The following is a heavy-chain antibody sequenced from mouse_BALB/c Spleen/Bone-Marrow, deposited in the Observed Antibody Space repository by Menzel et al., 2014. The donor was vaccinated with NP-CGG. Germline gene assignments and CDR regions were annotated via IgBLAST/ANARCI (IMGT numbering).Heavy chain of an antibody. J-gene: IGHJ2*01. CDR3: ARASVVPYYFDF. Sequence: VQLQQSGAELMKPGASVKISCKATGYTFSNYWIDWVKQRPGHGLEWIGEILPGSGTANYNEKFKGKATFTADTSSNTACMQLSSLTSEDSALYYCARASVVPYYFDFWGQGTTLTDSS. V-gene: IGHV1-9*01. CDR1: GYTFSNYW. CDR2: ILPGSGTA. D-gene: IGHD1-1*01.